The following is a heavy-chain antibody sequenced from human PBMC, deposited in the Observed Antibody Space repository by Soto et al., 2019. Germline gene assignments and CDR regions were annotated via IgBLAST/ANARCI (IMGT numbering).Heavy chain of an antibody. V-gene: IGHV1-3*01. CDR3: ARRNNSGRIDY. CDR2: INAGNGNT. CDR1: GFTFTTHA. D-gene: IGHD5-12*01. J-gene: IGHJ4*02. Sequence: QVHLVQSGAEVKEPGASLKVSCKTSGFTFTTHAIHWVRQAPGQRFAWMGWINAGNGNTKYSQRFQDRVTISRDTSASTAYMELSSLTSEDRAVYYCARRNNSGRIDYWGQGTLVTVSS.